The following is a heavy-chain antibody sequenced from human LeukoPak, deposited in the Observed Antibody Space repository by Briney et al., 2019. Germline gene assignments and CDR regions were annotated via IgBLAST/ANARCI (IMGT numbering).Heavy chain of an antibody. D-gene: IGHD4-17*01. CDR1: EFTFSSYE. CDR2: ISGSGSTI. CDR3: ARDAYGDSNYYYYYYIDV. V-gene: IGHV3-48*03. Sequence: GGSLRLSCAASEFTFSSYEMNWVRQAPGKGLEWVSYISGSGSTILYADSVKGRFTISRDNSKNTLYLQMNSLRAEDTAVYYCARDAYGDSNYYYYYYIDVWGKGTTVTISS. J-gene: IGHJ6*03.